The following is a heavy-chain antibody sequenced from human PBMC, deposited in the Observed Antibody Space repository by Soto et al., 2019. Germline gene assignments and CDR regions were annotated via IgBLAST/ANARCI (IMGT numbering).Heavy chain of an antibody. CDR3: AREKVGTTFFDN. Sequence: SETLSLTCSVAGFAISRGYYWSWVRQPPGKGLEWIGSIYPSVSSYHNPSLETRVRLSIDTSKNQFTLNLTSVTAADTALYYCAREKVGTTFFDNWGQGVQVTVSS. V-gene: IGHV4-38-2*02. CDR1: GFAISRGYY. J-gene: IGHJ4*02. CDR2: IYPSVSS. D-gene: IGHD1-1*01.